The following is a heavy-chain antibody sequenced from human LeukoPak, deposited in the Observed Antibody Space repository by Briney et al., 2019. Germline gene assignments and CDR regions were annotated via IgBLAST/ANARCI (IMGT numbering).Heavy chain of an antibody. J-gene: IGHJ4*02. CDR1: GFTFSSYG. CDR3: AKDQLYGDYVFDY. CDR2: IRYDGSNK. V-gene: IGHV3-30*02. D-gene: IGHD4-17*01. Sequence: GGSLRLSCAASGFTFSSYGMHWVRQAPGKGLEWVAFIRYDGSNKYYADSVKGRFTISRDSSKNTLYLQMNSLRAEDTAVYYCAKDQLYGDYVFDYWGQGTLVTVSS.